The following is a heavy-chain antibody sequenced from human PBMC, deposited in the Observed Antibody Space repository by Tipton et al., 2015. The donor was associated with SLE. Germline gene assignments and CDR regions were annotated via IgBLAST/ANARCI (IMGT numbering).Heavy chain of an antibody. V-gene: IGHV3-23*01. Sequence: SLRLSCAASGFTFSSYAMSWVRQAPGKGLEWVSAISGSGGSTYYADSVKGRFTISRDNSKNTLYLQMNSLRAEDTAVYYCAKDQSQIMITFGGSNDYWGQGTLVTVSS. CDR1: GFTFSSYA. CDR2: ISGSGGST. CDR3: AKDQSQIMITFGGSNDY. J-gene: IGHJ4*02. D-gene: IGHD3-16*01.